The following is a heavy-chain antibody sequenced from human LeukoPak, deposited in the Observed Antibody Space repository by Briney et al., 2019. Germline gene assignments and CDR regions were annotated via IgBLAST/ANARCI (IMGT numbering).Heavy chain of an antibody. J-gene: IGHJ6*02. Sequence: PSETLSLTCTVSGGSISSYYWSWIRQPPGKGLEWIGEINHSGSTNYNPSLKSRVTISVDTSKNQFSLKLSSVTAADTAVYYCEGLVAAAGTEYYYGMDVWGQGTTVTVSS. V-gene: IGHV4-34*01. D-gene: IGHD6-13*01. CDR2: INHSGST. CDR3: EGLVAAAGTEYYYGMDV. CDR1: GGSISSYY.